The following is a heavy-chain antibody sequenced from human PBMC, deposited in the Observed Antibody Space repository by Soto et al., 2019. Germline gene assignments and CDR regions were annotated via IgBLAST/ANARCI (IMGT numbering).Heavy chain of an antibody. CDR3: ARQDYYDSSGYENWFDP. CDR2: IYYSGIT. D-gene: IGHD3-22*01. V-gene: IGHV4-59*08. J-gene: IGHJ5*02. CDR1: GGSINHYY. Sequence: SETLSLTCTVSGGSINHYYWSWIRQFPGKRLEWIGFIYYSGITNYNPSLESRVTISVDTSKNQFSLRLRSVTAADTAVYYCARQDYYDSSGYENWFDPWGQGTLVS.